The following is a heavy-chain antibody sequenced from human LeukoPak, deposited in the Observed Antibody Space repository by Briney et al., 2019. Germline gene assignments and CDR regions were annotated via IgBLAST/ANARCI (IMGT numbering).Heavy chain of an antibody. CDR3: ARGGTTVTTQSDY. V-gene: IGHV3-30-3*01. CDR2: ISYDGSHK. CDR1: GFTFSSYA. Sequence: PGGSLRLSCAASGFTFSSYAMHWVRQAPGKGLEWVAVISYDGSHKYYADSVKGRFTISRDNSKNTLYLQMNSLRAEDTAVYYCARGGTTVTTQSDYWGQGTLVTVSS. J-gene: IGHJ4*02. D-gene: IGHD4-17*01.